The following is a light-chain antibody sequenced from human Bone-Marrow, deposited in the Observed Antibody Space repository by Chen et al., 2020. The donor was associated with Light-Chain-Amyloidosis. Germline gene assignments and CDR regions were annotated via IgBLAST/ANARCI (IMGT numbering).Light chain of an antibody. Sequence: QSALTQPASVSGSPVQSITISCTGTSSDVGGDNHVSWYQQHPDKAPNLMIYEVTSRPSWVPVRFSGSKSDNTASLTISGLQTEDGADYFCSSYTITNTLVFGSGTRVTVL. CDR2: EVT. CDR1: SSDVGGDNH. V-gene: IGLV2-14*01. J-gene: IGLJ1*01. CDR3: SSYTITNTLV.